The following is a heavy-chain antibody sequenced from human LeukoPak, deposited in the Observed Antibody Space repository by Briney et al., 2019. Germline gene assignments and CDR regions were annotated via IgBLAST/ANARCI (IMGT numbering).Heavy chain of an antibody. CDR1: GYTFTSYG. CDR3: ARVAPDIVVVVAATVREYNWFDP. J-gene: IGHJ5*02. CDR2: ISAYNGNT. Sequence: ASVKVSCKASGYTFTSYGISWVRQAPGQGLEWMGWISAYNGNTNYAQKLQGRVTMTTDTSTSTAYMELRSLRSDDTAVYYCARVAPDIVVVVAATVREYNWFDPWGQGTLVTVSS. D-gene: IGHD2-15*01. V-gene: IGHV1-18*01.